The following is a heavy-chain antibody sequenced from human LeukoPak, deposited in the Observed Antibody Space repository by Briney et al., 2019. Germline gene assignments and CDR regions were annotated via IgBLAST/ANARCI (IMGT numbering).Heavy chain of an antibody. V-gene: IGHV1-2*02. CDR2: INPNSGGT. J-gene: IGHJ6*02. Sequence: ASVKVSCKASGYTFTGYYMHWVRQAPGQGLEWMGWINPNSGGTNYAQKFQGRVTMTRDTSISTAYMELSRLRSDDTAVYYCARRITMVRGFRGLSGMDVWRQGTTVTVSS. D-gene: IGHD3-10*01. CDR1: GYTFTGYY. CDR3: ARRITMVRGFRGLSGMDV.